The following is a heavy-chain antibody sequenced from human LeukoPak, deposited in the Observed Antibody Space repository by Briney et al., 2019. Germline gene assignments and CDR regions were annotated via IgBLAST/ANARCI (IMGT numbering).Heavy chain of an antibody. CDR3: ARDMRFFDWLIRFDY. V-gene: IGHV3-7*01. D-gene: IGHD3-9*01. CDR1: GFTFSTYW. J-gene: IGHJ4*02. Sequence: GGSLRLSCAASGFTFSTYWMSWVRQAPGKGLEWVANIKQDGSERFYVDSVMGRFTISRDNAKNSLYLQMDSLRADDTAVYYCARDMRFFDWLIRFDYWGQGTLVTVSS. CDR2: IKQDGSER.